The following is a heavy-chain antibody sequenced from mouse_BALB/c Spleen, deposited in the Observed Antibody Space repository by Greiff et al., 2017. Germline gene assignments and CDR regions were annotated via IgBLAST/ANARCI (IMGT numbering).Heavy chain of an antibody. Sequence: DVMLVESGGGLVQPGGSRKLSCAASGFTFSSFGMHWVRQAPEKGLEWVAYISSGSSTIYYADTVKGRFTISRDNPKNTLFLQMTSLRSEDTAMYYCARIYYGNYFYAMDYWGQGTSVTVSS. V-gene: IGHV5-17*02. CDR3: ARIYYGNYFYAMDY. CDR2: ISSGSSTI. D-gene: IGHD2-1*01. CDR1: GFTFSSFG. J-gene: IGHJ4*01.